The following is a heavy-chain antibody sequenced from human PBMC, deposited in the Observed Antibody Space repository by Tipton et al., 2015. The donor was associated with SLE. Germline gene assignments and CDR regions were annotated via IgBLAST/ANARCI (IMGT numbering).Heavy chain of an antibody. CDR2: IYSGGST. CDR1: GFTFSSYA. Sequence: SLRLSCAASGFTFSSYAMSWVRQAPGKGLEWVSVIYSGGSTYYADSVKGRFTISRDNSKNTLYLQMNSLRAEDTAVYYCARGGGSYNWFDPWGQGTLVTVSS. V-gene: IGHV3-23*03. J-gene: IGHJ5*02. D-gene: IGHD1-26*01. CDR3: ARGGGSYNWFDP.